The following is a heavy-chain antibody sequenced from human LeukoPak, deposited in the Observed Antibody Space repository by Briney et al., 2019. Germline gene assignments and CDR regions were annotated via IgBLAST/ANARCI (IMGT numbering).Heavy chain of an antibody. CDR3: ATNEESGVPGYSGYDFQPYFYYGMDV. D-gene: IGHD5-12*01. V-gene: IGHV5-10-1*01. J-gene: IGHJ6*02. CDR2: IDPSESYT. Sequence: GGSLQISGKGSESTFTSYAISGAGQLPGKGLDWMERIDPSESYTNYSPSFQGHVTISADKSISTAYPQWSSLKASHTAMYYSATNEESGVPGYSGYDFQPYFYYGMDVWGQGTTVTVSS. CDR1: ESTFTSYA.